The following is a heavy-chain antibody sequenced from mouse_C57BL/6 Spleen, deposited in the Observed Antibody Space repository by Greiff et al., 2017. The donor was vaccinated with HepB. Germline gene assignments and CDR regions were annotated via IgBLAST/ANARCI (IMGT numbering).Heavy chain of an antibody. CDR1: GYTFTSYW. J-gene: IGHJ3*01. D-gene: IGHD2-5*01. Sequence: QVQLKQPGAELVKPGASVKLSCKASGYTFTSYWMHWVKQRPGQGLEWIGMIHPNSGSTNYNEKFKSKATLTVDKSSSTAYMQLSSLTSEDSAVYYCARKGDSNYAWFAYWGQGTLVTVSA. CDR3: ARKGDSNYAWFAY. V-gene: IGHV1-64*01. CDR2: IHPNSGST.